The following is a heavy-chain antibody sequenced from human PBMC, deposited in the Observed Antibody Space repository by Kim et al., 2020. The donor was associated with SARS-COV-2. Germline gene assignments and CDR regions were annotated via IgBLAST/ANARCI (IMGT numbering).Heavy chain of an antibody. CDR3: ARDPPHWGSSYWYFDL. CDR1: GFTFSSYS. V-gene: IGHV3-21*01. Sequence: GGSLRLSCAASGFTFSSYSMNWVRQAPGKGLEWVSSISSSSSYIYYADSVKGRFTISRDNAKNSLYLQMNSLRAEDTAVYYCARDPPHWGSSYWYFDLWGRGTLVTVSS. CDR2: ISSSSSYI. D-gene: IGHD7-27*01. J-gene: IGHJ2*01.